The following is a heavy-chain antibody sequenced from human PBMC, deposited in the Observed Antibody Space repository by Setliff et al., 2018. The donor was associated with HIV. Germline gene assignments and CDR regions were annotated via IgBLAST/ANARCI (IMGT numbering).Heavy chain of an antibody. Sequence: SETLSLTCTVSGGSISSDSYYWGWIRQHPGGGLEWIGYIYHTGKTYYNPSLQSRIIMSLDMSQNQFSLKLSSVTAADTAVYYCAKEGNSVDNWLDPWGPGTLVTVSS. J-gene: IGHJ5*02. D-gene: IGHD1-26*01. V-gene: IGHV4-31*03. CDR1: GGSISSDSYY. CDR3: AKEGNSVDNWLDP. CDR2: IYHTGKT.